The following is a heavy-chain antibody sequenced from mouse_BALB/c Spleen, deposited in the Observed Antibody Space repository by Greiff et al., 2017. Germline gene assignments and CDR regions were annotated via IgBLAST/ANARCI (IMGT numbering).Heavy chain of an antibody. CDR3: TRDDYDKNAMDY. CDR2: IYPGNSDT. J-gene: IGHJ4*01. V-gene: IGHV1-5*01. D-gene: IGHD2-4*01. Sequence: EVKVEESGTVLARPGASVKMSCKASGYSFTSYWMHWVKQRPGQGLEWIGAIYPGNSDTSYNQKFKGKAKLTAVTSASTAYMELSSLTNEDSAVYYCTRDDYDKNAMDYWGQGTSVTVSS. CDR1: GYSFTSYW.